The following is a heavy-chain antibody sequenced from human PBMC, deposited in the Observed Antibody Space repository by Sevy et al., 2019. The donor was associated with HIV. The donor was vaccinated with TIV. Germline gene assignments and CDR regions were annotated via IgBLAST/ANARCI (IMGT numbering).Heavy chain of an antibody. J-gene: IGHJ4*02. CDR2: IYYNGHI. V-gene: IGHV4-59*08. Sequence: SETLSLTCTVSGGSITSLYWNWIRQPPGKGLEWIANIYYNGHINYNPSLKSRVTLSLDTSKNQFSLGLSSVTAADTAMYHCAGENAWGRGYSWGQGTLVTVSS. D-gene: IGHD1-26*01. CDR3: AGENAWGRGYS. CDR1: GGSITSLY.